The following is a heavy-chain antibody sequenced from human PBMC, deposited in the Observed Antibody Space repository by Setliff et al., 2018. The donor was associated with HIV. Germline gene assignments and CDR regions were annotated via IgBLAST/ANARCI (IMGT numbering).Heavy chain of an antibody. D-gene: IGHD7-27*01. J-gene: IGHJ4*02. CDR2: IYYTGTT. CDR3: ARVPRVTSGRNFFDF. CDR1: SGSLSGYF. V-gene: IGHV4-31*11. Sequence: ASETLSLTCAVYSGSLSGYFWSWIRQHPGKGLEWIGTIYYTGTTYYNPSLKSRLTLSVDTSNNQFSLKLASVTAADTAVYYCARVPRVTSGRNFFDFWGQGTLVTVSS.